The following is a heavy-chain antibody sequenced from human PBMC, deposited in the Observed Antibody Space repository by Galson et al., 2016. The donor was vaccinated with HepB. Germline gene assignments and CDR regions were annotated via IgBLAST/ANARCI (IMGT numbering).Heavy chain of an antibody. D-gene: IGHD2/OR15-2a*01. J-gene: IGHJ4*02. Sequence: SLRLSCAASGFTFNTYSMNWVRQAPGKGLEWIAYITGSSSKVKYADSVKGRFTISRDDAKNSLYLQLSSLRDEDTAVYYCVTSFSTQVYSWGQGTLVTVSS. CDR3: VTSFSTQVYS. CDR2: ITGSSSKV. V-gene: IGHV3-48*02. CDR1: GFTFNTYS.